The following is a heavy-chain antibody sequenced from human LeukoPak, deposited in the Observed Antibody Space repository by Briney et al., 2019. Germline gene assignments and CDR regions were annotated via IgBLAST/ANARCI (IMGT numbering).Heavy chain of an antibody. CDR1: GYTFTGYY. CDR3: ARALGYCSSTSCFAWFDP. Sequence: ASVKVSCKASGYTFTGYYMHWVRQAPGQGREWMGWINPNSGGTNYAQKFQGRVTMTRDTSISTAYMELSRLRSDDTAVYYCARALGYCSSTSCFAWFDPWGQGTLVTVSS. V-gene: IGHV1-2*02. CDR2: INPNSGGT. J-gene: IGHJ5*02. D-gene: IGHD2-2*01.